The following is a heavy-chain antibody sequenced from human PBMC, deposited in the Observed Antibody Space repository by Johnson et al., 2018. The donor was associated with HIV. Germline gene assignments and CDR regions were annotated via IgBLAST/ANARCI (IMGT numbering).Heavy chain of an antibody. D-gene: IGHD6-13*01. CDR2: ISWHSGSI. V-gene: IGHV3-9*01. CDR1: GFTFDAFA. J-gene: IGHJ3*01. Sequence: VQLVDSGGGVVLPGGSLRLSCAASGFTFDAFALSWVRQVPGKGLEWVSGISWHSGSIGYADSVQGRFSISRDNAKNSLYLQMNSLRAGDTALYYCAKIYLGQQRRDPFDFWGQGTMVTVSS. CDR3: AKIYLGQQRRDPFDF.